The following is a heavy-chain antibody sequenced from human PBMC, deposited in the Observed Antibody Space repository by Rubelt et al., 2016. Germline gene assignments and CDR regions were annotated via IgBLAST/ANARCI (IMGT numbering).Heavy chain of an antibody. CDR1: GGSISSSSYY. Sequence: QLQLQESGPGLVKPSETLSLTCTVSGGSISSSSYYWGWIRQPPGKGLEWIGSIYYSGSTYYNPSLKSRVTISVETSKNQFSLKLSSVTAADTAVYYCARGRMGFHYYYYGMDVWGQGTTVTVSS. CDR3: ARGRMGFHYYYYGMDV. V-gene: IGHV4-39*01. D-gene: IGHD1-26*01. J-gene: IGHJ6*02. CDR2: IYYSGST.